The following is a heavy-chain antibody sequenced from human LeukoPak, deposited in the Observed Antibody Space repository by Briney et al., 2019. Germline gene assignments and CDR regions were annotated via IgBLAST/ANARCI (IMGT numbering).Heavy chain of an antibody. CDR1: GFTFSSFE. Sequence: GGSLRLSCAASGFTFSSFEMNWVRQAPGKGLEWVSYISSSGSTKYYADSVKGRFTISRDNAKNSLYLQMNSLRAEDTAVYYCARDIDYYDSSGYYDAFDIWGQGTMVTVSS. CDR2: ISSSGSTK. D-gene: IGHD3-22*01. V-gene: IGHV3-48*03. J-gene: IGHJ3*02. CDR3: ARDIDYYDSSGYYDAFDI.